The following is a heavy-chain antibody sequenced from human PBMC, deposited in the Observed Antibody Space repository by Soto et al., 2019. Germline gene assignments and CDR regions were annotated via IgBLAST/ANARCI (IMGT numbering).Heavy chain of an antibody. Sequence: QVQLVESGGGVVQPGRSLRLSCAASGFTFSSYGMHWVRQAPGKGLEWVAVISYDGSNKYYADSVKGRFTISRDNSKNTLYLQMNSLRAEDTAVYYCAKGNDLIYYYYGMDVCGQGTTVTVSS. J-gene: IGHJ6*02. CDR2: ISYDGSNK. V-gene: IGHV3-30*18. CDR3: AKGNDLIYYYYGMDV. D-gene: IGHD1-1*01. CDR1: GFTFSSYG.